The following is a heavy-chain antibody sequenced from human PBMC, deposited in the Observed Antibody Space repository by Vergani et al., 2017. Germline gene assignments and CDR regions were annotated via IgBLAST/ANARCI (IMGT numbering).Heavy chain of an antibody. D-gene: IGHD3-22*01. J-gene: IGHJ3*02. CDR1: GFTFSSYA. Sequence: EVQLLESGGGLVQPGGFLRLSCAAFGFTFSSYAMSWVRQAPGKGPEWVFAISGSGGSPYYADSVKGRFTISRDNSKNTLYLQMNSLRADDTAGYYCAKDRHYYDSTPDAFDIWGQGTMVTVSS. CDR2: ISGSGGSP. V-gene: IGHV3-23*01. CDR3: AKDRHYYDSTPDAFDI.